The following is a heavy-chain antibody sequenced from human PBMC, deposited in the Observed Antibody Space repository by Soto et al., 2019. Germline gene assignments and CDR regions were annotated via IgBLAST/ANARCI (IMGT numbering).Heavy chain of an antibody. V-gene: IGHV3-30-3*01. CDR2: KSYDGTNK. D-gene: IGHD6-6*01. J-gene: IGHJ4*02. Sequence: QVQLVESGGGVVQPGRSLRLSCAASGFTFSSYAMHWVRQAPGKGLEWVAVKSYDGTNKYYADSVKGRFTISRDNSKDTLYLQMNSMRAEDTAVYYCARDEQLALDYWGQGTLVTVSS. CDR1: GFTFSSYA. CDR3: ARDEQLALDY.